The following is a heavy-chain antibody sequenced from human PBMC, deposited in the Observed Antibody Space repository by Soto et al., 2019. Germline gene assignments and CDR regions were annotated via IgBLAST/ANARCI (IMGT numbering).Heavy chain of an antibody. CDR2: LNPNSGGS. J-gene: IGHJ3*01. V-gene: IGHV1-2*02. D-gene: IGHD1-7*01. CDR1: GYTLFAQN. CDR3: ARERHWNSPSDAFDL. Sequence: QVHLVQSGAEVKKPGASVKSPSLASGYTLFAQNIPWWRKAPGLGFEWMEKLNPNSGGSDFAQEFQGRVTVTRDTSISTVYMELTSLKSDDTDVYYCARERHWNSPSDAFDLWGQGTMVIVSS.